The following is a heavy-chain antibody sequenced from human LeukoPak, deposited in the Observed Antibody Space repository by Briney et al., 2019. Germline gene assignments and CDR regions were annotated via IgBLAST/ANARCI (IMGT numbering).Heavy chain of an antibody. CDR1: GFTFSSYG. Sequence: QSGGSLRLSCAASGFTFSSYGMHWVRQAPGKGLEWVAVISYDGSNKYYADSVKGRFTISRDNAKESLYLQLNSLRAEDTAVYYCAKWGPYCVGDYCPALDSWGPGTLVTVSS. V-gene: IGHV3-30*18. CDR2: ISYDGSNK. J-gene: IGHJ4*02. CDR3: AKWGPYCVGDYCPALDS. D-gene: IGHD2-21*02.